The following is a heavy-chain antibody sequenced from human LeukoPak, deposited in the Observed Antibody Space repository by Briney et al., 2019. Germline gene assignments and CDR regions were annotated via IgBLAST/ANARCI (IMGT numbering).Heavy chain of an antibody. D-gene: IGHD4-17*01. V-gene: IGHV4-34*01. J-gene: IGHJ3*02. CDR1: GGSFSGYY. CDR3: ARVVYGDYAFDI. CDR2: SNHTGST. Sequence: PSETLSLTCAVYGGSFSGYYWSWIRQPPGKGLEWIGESNHTGSTHYNPSLKSRVSIAVDTSKNQFSLKLSSVTAADTAVYYCARVVYGDYAFDIWGQGTMVTVPS.